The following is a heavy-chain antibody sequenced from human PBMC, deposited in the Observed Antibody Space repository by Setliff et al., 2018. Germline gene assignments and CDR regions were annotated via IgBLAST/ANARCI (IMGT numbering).Heavy chain of an antibody. CDR3: AREPYDYIWGSYRSPYFDH. CDR2: INPKTGGT. J-gene: IGHJ4*02. Sequence: GASVKVSCKASGYNFVGYYLHWVRQAPGQGLEWMGWINPKTGGTNYAQKFQGRVTMTRDASINTAFMHLSSLKSDDMAVYYCAREPYDYIWGSYRSPYFDHWGQGALVTVSS. D-gene: IGHD3-16*02. CDR1: GYNFVGYY. V-gene: IGHV1-2*02.